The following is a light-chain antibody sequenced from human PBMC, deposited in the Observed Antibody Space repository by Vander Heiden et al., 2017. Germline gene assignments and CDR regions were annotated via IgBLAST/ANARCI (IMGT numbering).Light chain of an antibody. CDR2: AAS. CDR1: QSISSY. Sequence: DIQMTSFPTSLSASAGNRVTLTCRASQSISSYLNWSQQQPGKAPQLLIYAASSLQSGVPSRFSASGSAADFTLTISSQPPEDFATYYWQQSYSTPTFGQGTKVEIK. CDR3: QQSYSTPT. J-gene: IGKJ1*01. V-gene: IGKV1-39*01.